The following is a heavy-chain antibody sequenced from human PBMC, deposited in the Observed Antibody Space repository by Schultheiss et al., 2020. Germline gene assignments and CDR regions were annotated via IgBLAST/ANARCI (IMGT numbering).Heavy chain of an antibody. J-gene: IGHJ1*01. D-gene: IGHD6-6*01. V-gene: IGHV3-15*07. CDR2: IKSKTDGGTT. CDR1: GFTFSSYE. Sequence: WGSLRLSCAASGFTFSSYEMNWVRQAPGKGLEWVGRIKSKTDGGTTDYAAPVKGRFTISRDDSKNTLYLQMNSLRPEDTAIYYCARPQGAAPARTWGYFHHWGQGTPVTVSS. CDR3: ARPQGAAPARTWGYFHH.